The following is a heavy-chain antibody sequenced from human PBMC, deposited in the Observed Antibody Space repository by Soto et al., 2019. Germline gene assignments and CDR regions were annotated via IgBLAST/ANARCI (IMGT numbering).Heavy chain of an antibody. D-gene: IGHD1-26*01. Sequence: QVQLVQSGAEVKKPGASVKVSCKASGYTFTGYYMHWVRQAPGQGLEWMGWINPNSGGTNYAQKFQGWVTITRDTSISTASMELSRLRSDDTAVYYCARDLTGGSYGMVVWGQGTTVTVSS. J-gene: IGHJ6*02. V-gene: IGHV1-2*04. CDR1: GYTFTGYY. CDR2: INPNSGGT. CDR3: ARDLTGGSYGMVV.